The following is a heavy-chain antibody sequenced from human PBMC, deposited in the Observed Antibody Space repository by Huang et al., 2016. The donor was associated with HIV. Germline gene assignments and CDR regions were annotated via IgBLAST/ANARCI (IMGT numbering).Heavy chain of an antibody. CDR1: GYTFTNYY. CDR2: IDPSGGST. Sequence: QVQLVQSGAEVKKPGASVKVSCKASGYTFTNYYMHWVRKAPGQGLEWMRIIDPSGGSTTYAQKFQVRGTMTRDTSARTFYLELRSLRSEDTAIYYCASPFSFGVALFYWGQGTLVTVSS. V-gene: IGHV1-46*01. CDR3: ASPFSFGVALFY. J-gene: IGHJ4*02. D-gene: IGHD3-3*01.